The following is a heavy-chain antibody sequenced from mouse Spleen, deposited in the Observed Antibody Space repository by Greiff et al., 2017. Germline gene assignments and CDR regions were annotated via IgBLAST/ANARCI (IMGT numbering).Heavy chain of an antibody. D-gene: IGHD1-1*01. CDR3: ARRGYGSSFFDY. CDR1: GFTFSDYY. CDR2: INYDGSST. V-gene: IGHV5-16*01. Sequence: EVKVEESEGGLVQPGSSMKLSCTASGFTFSDYYMAWVRQVPEKGLEWVANINYDGSSTYYLDSLKSRFIISRDNAKNILYLQMSSLKSEDTATYYCARRGYGSSFFDYWGQGTTLTVSS. J-gene: IGHJ2*01.